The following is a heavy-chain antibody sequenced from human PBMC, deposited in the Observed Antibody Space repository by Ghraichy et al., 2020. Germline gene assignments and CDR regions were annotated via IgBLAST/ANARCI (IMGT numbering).Heavy chain of an antibody. J-gene: IGHJ4*02. CDR1: GYTFTGYY. D-gene: IGHD4-17*01. CDR3: ARDPTTVTPFDY. V-gene: IGHV1-2*02. Sequence: ASVKVSCKASGYTFTGYYMHWVRQAPGQGLEWMGWINPNSGGTNYAQKFQGRVTMTRDTSISTAYMELSRLRSDDTAVYYCARDPTTVTPFDYWGQGTLVTVSS. CDR2: INPNSGGT.